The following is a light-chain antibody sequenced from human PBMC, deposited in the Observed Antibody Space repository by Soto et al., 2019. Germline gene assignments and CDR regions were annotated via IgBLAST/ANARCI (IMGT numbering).Light chain of an antibody. Sequence: DIVMTQSPATLSVSPGDSATLSCRASQSVSSNLAWYQQKTGQAPRILIYGESSRATGIPARLSGSGSGTELNLTITRLQSEDFAVYYCQKYNSWPRTFGQGTKVDIK. V-gene: IGKV3-15*01. CDR2: GES. CDR3: QKYNSWPRT. J-gene: IGKJ1*01. CDR1: QSVSSN.